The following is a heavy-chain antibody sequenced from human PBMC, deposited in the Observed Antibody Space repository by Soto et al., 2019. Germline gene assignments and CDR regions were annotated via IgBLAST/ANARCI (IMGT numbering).Heavy chain of an antibody. Sequence: QVQLVQSGADVKKPGSSVKVSCQASGVTFSSETLGWVRQAPGQGLEWVGGIIPLFGTASYAQKFQGRVTITADESTSTVYMELSSLRSDDADVYFCATELGENPASPFDAWGQGTLVTVSS. CDR1: GVTFSSET. CDR2: IIPLFGTA. V-gene: IGHV1-69*01. CDR3: ATELGENPASPFDA. D-gene: IGHD3-10*01. J-gene: IGHJ4*02.